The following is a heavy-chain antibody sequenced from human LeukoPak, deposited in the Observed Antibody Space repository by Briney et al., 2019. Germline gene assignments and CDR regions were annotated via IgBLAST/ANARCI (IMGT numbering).Heavy chain of an antibody. Sequence: AGGSLRLSCAASGFTFSRYGMYWVRQAPGKGLEWVAVISYDGSNKYYADSVKGRFTISRDNSKNTLYLQMNSLRAEDTAVYYCAKFSRCSGGSCYSGFDPWGQGTLVTVSS. CDR1: GFTFSRYG. CDR2: ISYDGSNK. CDR3: AKFSRCSGGSCYSGFDP. J-gene: IGHJ5*02. D-gene: IGHD2-15*01. V-gene: IGHV3-30*18.